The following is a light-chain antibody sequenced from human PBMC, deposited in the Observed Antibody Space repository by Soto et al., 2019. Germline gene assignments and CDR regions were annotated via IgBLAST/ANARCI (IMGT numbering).Light chain of an antibody. J-gene: IGLJ3*02. V-gene: IGLV1-40*01. CDR1: TSN. Sequence: QSVLTQPPSVSGAPGQTVTISCTGTTSNVHWYQQLPGAAPKLLIFDNTNRPSGVPDRFSGSKSGTSASLAITGLQAEDEANYYCQFFDTDLTGSVVFGGGTKVTVL. CDR3: QFFDTDLTGSVV. CDR2: DNT.